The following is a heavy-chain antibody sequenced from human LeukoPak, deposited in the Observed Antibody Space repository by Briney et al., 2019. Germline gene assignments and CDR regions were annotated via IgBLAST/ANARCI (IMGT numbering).Heavy chain of an antibody. V-gene: IGHV3-30*18. Sequence: GGSLRLSCAACGFTFSSHGMHWVRQAPGKGLEWVAVISYDGGNKYYADSVKGRFTISRDNSKNTLYLQMNSLRAEDTAVYYCAKDFAGAVADLWGQGTLVTVSS. CDR1: GFTFSSHG. CDR3: AKDFAGAVADL. J-gene: IGHJ4*02. CDR2: ISYDGGNK. D-gene: IGHD6-19*01.